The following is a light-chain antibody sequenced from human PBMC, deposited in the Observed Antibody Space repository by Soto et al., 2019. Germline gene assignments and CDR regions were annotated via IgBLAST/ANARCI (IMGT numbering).Light chain of an antibody. CDR3: QQYDSWT. J-gene: IGKJ1*01. V-gene: IGKV1-5*03. Sequence: DIQMTQSPSTLSASVGDRVTITCRASQSISYWLAWYQQKPGKAPKVLIYKASTLGDGVPSRFSGSGYGTEFTLTISSLQPDDFATYYCQQYDSWTCGQGTKVEI. CDR1: QSISYW. CDR2: KAS.